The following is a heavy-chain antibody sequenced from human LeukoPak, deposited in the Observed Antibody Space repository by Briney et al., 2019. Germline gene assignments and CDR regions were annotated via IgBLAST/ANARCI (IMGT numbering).Heavy chain of an antibody. CDR1: GGSISSSNW. V-gene: IGHV4-4*02. CDR3: ASSGWPPRYGMDV. J-gene: IGHJ6*02. Sequence: PSGTLSLTCAVSGGSISSSNWWSWVRQPPGKGLEWIGEIYHSGSTNYNPSLKSRVTISVDTSKNQFSLKLSSVTAADTAVYYCASSGWPPRYGMDVWGQGTTVTVSS. D-gene: IGHD6-19*01. CDR2: IYHSGST.